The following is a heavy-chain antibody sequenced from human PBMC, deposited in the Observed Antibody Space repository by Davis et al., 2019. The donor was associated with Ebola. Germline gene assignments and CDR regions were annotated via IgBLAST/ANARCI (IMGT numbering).Heavy chain of an antibody. J-gene: IGHJ4*02. D-gene: IGHD1-26*01. CDR1: GGSISSHY. CDR3: ARDTSRGFDY. CDR2: IYYSGST. Sequence: PSETLSLTCTVSGGSISSHYWSWIRQPPGKGLEWIGYIYYSGSTNYNPSLKSRVTISVDTSKNQFSLKLSSVTAADTAVYYCARDTSRGFDYWGQGTLVTVSS. V-gene: IGHV4-59*11.